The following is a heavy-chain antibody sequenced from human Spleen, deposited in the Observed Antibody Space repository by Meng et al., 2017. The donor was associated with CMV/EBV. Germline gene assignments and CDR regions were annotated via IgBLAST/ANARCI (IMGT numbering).Heavy chain of an antibody. Sequence: SETLSLTCAVYGGSFSGYYWSWIRQPPGKGLEWIGEINHSGSTNYNPSLKSRVTISVDTSKNQFSLKLNSVTAADTAVYYCARDSGSHPPEFYFDYWGQGTLVTVSS. CDR2: INHSGST. D-gene: IGHD1-26*01. CDR1: GGSFSGYY. J-gene: IGHJ4*02. V-gene: IGHV4-34*01. CDR3: ARDSGSHPPEFYFDY.